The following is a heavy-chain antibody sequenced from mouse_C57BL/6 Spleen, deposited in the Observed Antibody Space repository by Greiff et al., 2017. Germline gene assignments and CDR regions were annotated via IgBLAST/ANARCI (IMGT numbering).Heavy chain of an antibody. Sequence: EVQRVESGGGLVKPGGSLKLSCAASGFTFSSYAMSWVRQTPEKRLEWVATISDGGSYTYYPDNVKGRFTISRDNAKNNLYLQMSHLKSEDTAMYYCARGEHKGYFDHWGQGTTLTVSS. J-gene: IGHJ2*01. V-gene: IGHV5-4*01. CDR2: ISDGGSYT. CDR3: ARGEHKGYFDH. CDR1: GFTFSSYA. D-gene: IGHD6-1*01.